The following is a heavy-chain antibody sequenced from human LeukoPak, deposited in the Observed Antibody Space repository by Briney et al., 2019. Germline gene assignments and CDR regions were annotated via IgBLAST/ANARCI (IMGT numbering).Heavy chain of an antibody. CDR3: ARVYGSEIDY. V-gene: IGHV3-74*01. D-gene: IGHD3-10*01. CDR1: TRYFTNYW. CDR2: IYRDGIKT. Sequence: SGGSLRLSCTASTRYFTNYWMHWVRHVPGKGLAWVSRIYRDGIKTDYADSVRGRFTISRDNSKNTLYLQMNSLRPEDTAVYYCARVYGSEIDYWGQGTLVTVSS. J-gene: IGHJ4*02.